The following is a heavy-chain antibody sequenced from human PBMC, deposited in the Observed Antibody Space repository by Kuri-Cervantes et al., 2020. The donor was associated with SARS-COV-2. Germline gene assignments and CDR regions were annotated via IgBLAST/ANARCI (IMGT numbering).Heavy chain of an antibody. CDR3: ARDSYCSSTSCPYYYGMDV. Sequence: GESLKISCAASGFTFSSYAMHWVRQAPGKGLEWVAVIWYDGSNKYYADSVKGRFTISRDNSKNTLYLQMNSLRAEDTAVYYCARDSYCSSTSCPYYYGMDVWGQGATVTVSS. D-gene: IGHD2-2*01. CDR1: GFTFSSYA. V-gene: IGHV3-33*08. J-gene: IGHJ6*02. CDR2: IWYDGSNK.